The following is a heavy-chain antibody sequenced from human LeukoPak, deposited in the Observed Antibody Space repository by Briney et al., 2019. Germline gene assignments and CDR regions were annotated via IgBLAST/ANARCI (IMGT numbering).Heavy chain of an antibody. J-gene: IGHJ4*02. CDR2: IYYSGST. D-gene: IGHD6-13*01. V-gene: IGHV4-59*08. CDR1: GGSISSYY. Sequence: SETLSLTCTVSGGSISSYYWSWIRQPPGKGLEWSGYIYYSGSTNYNPSLKSRVTISVDTSKNQFSLKLSSVTAADTAVYYCARHTLPRYSSSWSTFDYWGQGTLVTVSS. CDR3: ARHTLPRYSSSWSTFDY.